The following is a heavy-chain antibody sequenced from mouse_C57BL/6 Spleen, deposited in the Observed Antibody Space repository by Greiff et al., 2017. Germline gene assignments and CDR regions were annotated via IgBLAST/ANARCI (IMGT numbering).Heavy chain of an antibody. J-gene: IGHJ4*01. CDR1: GYTFTSYW. V-gene: IGHV1-52*01. CDR2: IDPSDSET. D-gene: IGHD3-1*01. Sequence: VKLQESGAELVRPGSSVKLSCKASGYTFTSYWMHWVKQRPIQGLEWIGNIDPSDSETHYNQKFKDKATLTVDKSSSTAYMQLSSLTSEDSAVYYCAREGLDYYAMDYWGQGTSVTVSS. CDR3: AREGLDYYAMDY.